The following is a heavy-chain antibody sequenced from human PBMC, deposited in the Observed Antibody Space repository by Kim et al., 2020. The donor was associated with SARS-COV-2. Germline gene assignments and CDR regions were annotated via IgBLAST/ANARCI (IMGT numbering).Heavy chain of an antibody. Sequence: YYANSVKGRFTISRDNSKNTLYLQMNSLRAEDTAVYYCAKFPYGYGHFDYLGQGTLVTVSS. V-gene: IGHV3-23*01. CDR3: AKFPYGYGHFDY. D-gene: IGHD5-18*01. J-gene: IGHJ4*02.